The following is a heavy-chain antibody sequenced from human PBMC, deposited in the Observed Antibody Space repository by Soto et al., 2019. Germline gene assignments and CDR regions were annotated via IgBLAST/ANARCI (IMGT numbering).Heavy chain of an antibody. CDR1: GGSIRRRGYY. Sequence: QVQLQESGPGVVKTSQTLSLTCTVSGGSIRRRGYYWSWIRHRPGEGLQWIGFFYYSGITDYNPSLRSRAVISAYTSKNQVFLQLSSVTAADTAVYYCASSGAREGDWFDPWGQGTLVTVSS. CDR2: FYYSGIT. V-gene: IGHV4-31*03. D-gene: IGHD3-16*01. CDR3: ASSGAREGDWFDP. J-gene: IGHJ5*02.